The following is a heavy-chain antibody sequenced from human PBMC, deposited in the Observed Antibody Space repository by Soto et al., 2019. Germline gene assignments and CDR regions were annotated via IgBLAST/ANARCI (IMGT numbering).Heavy chain of an antibody. V-gene: IGHV3-33*01. CDR1: GFNFSSYG. CDR2: IWNDGSNE. CDR3: ARDQTDSGGYSDS. D-gene: IGHD3-22*01. J-gene: IGHJ4*02. Sequence: QVQLVESGGGVVQPGGSLRLSCEASGFNFSSYGIHWVRQAPGKGLEWVAIIWNDGSNEDYADSVKGRFTISRDNSKNTVYLQVSKLRAEDTAVYFCARDQTDSGGYSDSWGQGTLVTVSS.